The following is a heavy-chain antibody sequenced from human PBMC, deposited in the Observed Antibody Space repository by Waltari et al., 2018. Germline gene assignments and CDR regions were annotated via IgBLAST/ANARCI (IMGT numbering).Heavy chain of an antibody. J-gene: IGHJ4*02. V-gene: IGHV1-69*12. D-gene: IGHD3-22*01. CDR3: ARFSSPSTYYYDSSGYYFDY. CDR2: IIPIFGTA. Sequence: QVQLVQSGAEVKKPGSSVKVSCKASGGTFRSYAISWVRQAPGQRLEWMGGIIPIFGTANYAQRFQGRVTSTADESTSTAYMELSSLRSEDTAVYYWARFSSPSTYYYDSSGYYFDYWGQGTLVTVSS. CDR1: GGTFRSYA.